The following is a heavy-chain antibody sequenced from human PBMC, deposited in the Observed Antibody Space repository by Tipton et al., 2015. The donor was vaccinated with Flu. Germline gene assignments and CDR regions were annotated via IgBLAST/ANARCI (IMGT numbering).Heavy chain of an antibody. CDR2: ISFDGSEK. D-gene: IGHD2-15*01. Sequence: SLRLSCAASGFTFSNFALHWVRQAPGKGLEWVAIISFDGSEKYYVDSVKGRFTISRDDSKNTLYLQMNSLRLEDTAVYYCAKVTGFCAGGSCVSDPYNFFYYPMDVWGQGTTVTVSS. V-gene: IGHV3-30*18. CDR3: AKVTGFCAGGSCVSDPYNFFYYPMDV. CDR1: GFTFSNFA. J-gene: IGHJ6*02.